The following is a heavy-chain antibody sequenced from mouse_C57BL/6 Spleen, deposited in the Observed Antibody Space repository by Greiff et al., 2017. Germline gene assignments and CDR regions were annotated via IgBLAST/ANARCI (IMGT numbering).Heavy chain of an antibody. Sequence: EVKLMESGPGLVKPSQSLSLTCSVTGYSITSGYYWNWIRQFPGNKLEWMGYISYDGSNNYNPSLKNRITITRDTSTNQFFLKLNSVTTEDTATYYCARIGDYAWFAYWGQGTLVTVSA. CDR3: ARIGDYAWFAY. CDR1: GYSITSGYY. V-gene: IGHV3-6*01. CDR2: ISYDGSN. D-gene: IGHD2-4*01. J-gene: IGHJ3*01.